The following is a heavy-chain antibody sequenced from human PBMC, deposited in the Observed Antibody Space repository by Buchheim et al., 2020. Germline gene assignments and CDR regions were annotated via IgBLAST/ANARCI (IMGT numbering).Heavy chain of an antibody. D-gene: IGHD6-13*01. Sequence: QVQLVESGGGVVQPGRSLRLSCAASGFTFTSYGMHWVRQAPGKGLECVAVISYDEKNKWYADSVKGRFTISRDSSKNTLYLQMDSLRPEDTAMYYCAKDPSGVRDDGYYGMDVWGQGTT. CDR3: AKDPSGVRDDGYYGMDV. V-gene: IGHV3-30*18. CDR1: GFTFTSYG. CDR2: ISYDEKNK. J-gene: IGHJ6*02.